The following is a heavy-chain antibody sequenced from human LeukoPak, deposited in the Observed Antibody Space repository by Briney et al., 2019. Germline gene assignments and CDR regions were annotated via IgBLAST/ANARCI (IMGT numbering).Heavy chain of an antibody. CDR3: ARDYGGNPSGGYWYFDL. J-gene: IGHJ2*01. V-gene: IGHV4-61*01. CDR2: IYYSGST. CDR1: GGSISSSSYY. D-gene: IGHD4-23*01. Sequence: PSETLSLTCTVSGGSISSSSYYWSWIRQPPGKGLEWIGYIYYSGSTNYNPSLKSRVTISVDTSKNQFSLKLSSVTAADTAVYYCARDYGGNPSGGYWYFDLWGRGTLVTVSS.